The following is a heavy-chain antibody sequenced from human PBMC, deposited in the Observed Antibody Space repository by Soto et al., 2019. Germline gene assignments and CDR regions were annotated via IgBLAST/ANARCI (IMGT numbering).Heavy chain of an antibody. J-gene: IGHJ6*02. CDR3: ARGHYGMDV. CDR1: GFKFRTYW. V-gene: IGHV3-7*01. Sequence: EVQLVESGGGLVQPGGSLRLSCATSGFKFRTYWMTWVRQPPGKALEWVASIKPDGSEKYYVHSVKGRFTISRDNAKNSMYLQMNSMRAEDTTVYYCARGHYGMDVWGQGTTVTVSS. CDR2: IKPDGSEK.